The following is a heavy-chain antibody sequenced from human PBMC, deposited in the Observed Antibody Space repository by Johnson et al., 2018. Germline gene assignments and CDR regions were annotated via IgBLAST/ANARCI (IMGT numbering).Heavy chain of an antibody. CDR3: AKERASYYDFWSGYRQYYYYGMDV. V-gene: IGHV4-59*01. CDR2: IYYSGST. Sequence: QVQLQESGPGLVKPSETLSLTCTVSGGSISSYYWSWIRQPPGKGLEWIGYIYYSGSTNYNPSLKSRVTISVDTSKNQFSLKLSSVTAADTGVYYCAKERASYYDFWSGYRQYYYYGMDVWGQGTTVTVSS. D-gene: IGHD3-3*01. J-gene: IGHJ6*02. CDR1: GGSISSYY.